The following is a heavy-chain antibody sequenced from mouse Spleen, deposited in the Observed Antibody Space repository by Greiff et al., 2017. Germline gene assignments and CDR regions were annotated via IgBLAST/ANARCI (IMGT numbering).Heavy chain of an antibody. CDR1: GFTFSSYA. V-gene: IGHV5-9-1*01. Sequence: EVKLVESGGGLVKPGGSLKLSCAASGFTFSSYAMSWVRQTPEKRLEWVATISSGGSYTYYPDSVKGRFTISRDNAKNTLYLQMSSLRSEDTAMYYCARRGGSSSYFDYWGQGTTLTVSS. D-gene: IGHD1-1*01. CDR2: ISSGGSYT. CDR3: ARRGGSSSYFDY. J-gene: IGHJ2*01.